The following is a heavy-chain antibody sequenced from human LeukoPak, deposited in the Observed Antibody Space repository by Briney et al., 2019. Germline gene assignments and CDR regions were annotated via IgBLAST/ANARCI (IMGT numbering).Heavy chain of an antibody. V-gene: IGHV1-2*02. D-gene: IGHD3-10*01. CDR1: GYTFTGYY. Sequence: GASVKVSCKASGYTFTGYYMHWVRQAPGQGLEWMGWINPNSGGTNYAQKFQGRVTMTRDTSISTAYMELSRLRSDDTAVYYCARDLFLVRGLMVLGYWGQGTLVTVSS. CDR2: INPNSGGT. CDR3: ARDLFLVRGLMVLGY. J-gene: IGHJ4*02.